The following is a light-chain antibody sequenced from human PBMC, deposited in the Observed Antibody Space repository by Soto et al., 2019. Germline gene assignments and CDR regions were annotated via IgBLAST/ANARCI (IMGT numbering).Light chain of an antibody. J-gene: IGKJ1*01. V-gene: IGKV1-27*01. CDR3: QKYFTAPET. CDR1: QGIGNY. CDR2: DAS. Sequence: DIQMTQSPSSLSASVGDRVTITCRASQGIGNYLAWHQKKPGKVPKNLIYDASTLKSGVPSRFSGSGSVTDFDLTISSLQPEDVATYDCQKYFTAPETFGHGTKVEIK.